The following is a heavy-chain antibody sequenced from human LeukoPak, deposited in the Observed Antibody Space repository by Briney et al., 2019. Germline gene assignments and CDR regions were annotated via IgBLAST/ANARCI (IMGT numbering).Heavy chain of an antibody. V-gene: IGHV3-64*01. Sequence: GGSLRLSCAASGFTFSGYAMHWVRQAPGKGLEYVSAISSNGGSTYYANSVKGRFTISRDNSKNTLYLQMGSLRAEDMAVYYCARALARTTRGAFDIWGQGTMVTVSS. CDR1: GFTFSGYA. J-gene: IGHJ3*02. CDR3: ARALARTTRGAFDI. D-gene: IGHD1-7*01. CDR2: ISSNGGST.